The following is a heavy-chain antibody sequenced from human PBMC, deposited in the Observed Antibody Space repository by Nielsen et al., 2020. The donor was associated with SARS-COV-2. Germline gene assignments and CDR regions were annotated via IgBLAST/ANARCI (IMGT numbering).Heavy chain of an antibody. D-gene: IGHD2-15*01. V-gene: IGHV3-21*01. CDR2: ITISGAYM. CDR1: GFRFTTYS. CDR3: AKAHARYCTGGSCYPGGLDS. J-gene: IGHJ4*02. Sequence: GGSLRLSCAASGFRFTTYSMNWVRQAPGKGLEWVASITISGAYMYYADSVQGRFTVSRDNSKNTLYLQMNNLTPEDTAVYYCAKAHARYCTGGSCYPGGLDSWGQGTLVTVSS.